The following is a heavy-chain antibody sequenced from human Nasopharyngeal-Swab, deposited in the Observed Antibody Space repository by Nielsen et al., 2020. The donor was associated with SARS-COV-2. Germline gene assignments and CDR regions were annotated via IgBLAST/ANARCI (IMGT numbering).Heavy chain of an antibody. D-gene: IGHD3-9*01. Sequence: SETLSLTCTVSGGSISSYYWSWIRQPPGKGLEWIGYIYYSGSTNYNPSLKSRVTISVDTSKNQFSLKLSSVTAADTAVYYCARDATGYAYIDYWGQGILVTVSS. CDR3: ARDATGYAYIDY. V-gene: IGHV4-59*01. J-gene: IGHJ4*02. CDR1: GGSISSYY. CDR2: IYYSGST.